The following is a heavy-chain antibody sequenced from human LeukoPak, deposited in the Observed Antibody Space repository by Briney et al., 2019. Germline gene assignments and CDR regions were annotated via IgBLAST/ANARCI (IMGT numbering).Heavy chain of an antibody. D-gene: IGHD3-9*01. CDR2: IRYDGSNK. Sequence: GGSLRLSCAASGFTFSSYGMHWVRQAPGKGLEWVAFIRYDGSNKYYADSVRGRFTISRDNSKNTLYLQMNSLRAEDTAVYYCATVLRYFDWLTEWDYWGQGTLVTVSS. CDR3: ATVLRYFDWLTEWDY. J-gene: IGHJ4*02. CDR1: GFTFSSYG. V-gene: IGHV3-30*02.